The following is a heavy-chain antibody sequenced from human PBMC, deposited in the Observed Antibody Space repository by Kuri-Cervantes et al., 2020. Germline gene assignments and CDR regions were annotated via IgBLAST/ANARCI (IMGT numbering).Heavy chain of an antibody. CDR3: AKHRANGGFFDY. CDR1: GSTFSSYA. CDR2: IRSDGSIE. J-gene: IGHJ4*02. D-gene: IGHD1-1*01. V-gene: IGHV3-30*02. Sequence: GESLKISCAASGSTFSSYAMSWVRQAPGKGLEWVAFIRSDGSIEFYVDSVKGRFTISRDNSKNTLYLQMNSLRAEDTAVYYCAKHRANGGFFDYWGQGTLVTVSS.